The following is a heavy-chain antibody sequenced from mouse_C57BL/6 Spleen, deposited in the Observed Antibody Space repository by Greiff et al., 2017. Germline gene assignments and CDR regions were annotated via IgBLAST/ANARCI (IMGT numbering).Heavy chain of an antibody. Sequence: VQLQQSGPELVKPGASVKISCKASGYAFSSSWMHWVKQRPGKGLEWIGRIYPGDGDTNYNGKFKGKATLTADKYSSTAYMQLSSLTSEDSAVYFGASRLLRYFDYRGQGTTLTV. CDR2: IYPGDGDT. CDR1: GYAFSSSW. J-gene: IGHJ2*01. V-gene: IGHV1-82*01. CDR3: ASRLLRYFDY. D-gene: IGHD1-1*01.